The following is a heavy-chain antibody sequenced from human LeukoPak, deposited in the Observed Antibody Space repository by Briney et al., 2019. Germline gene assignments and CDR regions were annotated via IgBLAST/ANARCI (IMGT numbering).Heavy chain of an antibody. J-gene: IGHJ3*02. CDR1: GFTFSSYA. CDR2: ISYDGSNK. V-gene: IGHV3-30-3*01. CDR3: ARSNYVRGVVANAFDI. Sequence: GGSRRLSCAASGFTFSSYAMHWVRQAPGKGREWVAVISYDGSNKYYADSVKGRFTISRDNSKNTLYLQMNSLRAEDTAVYYCARSNYVRGVVANAFDIWGQGTMVTVSS. D-gene: IGHD3-10*02.